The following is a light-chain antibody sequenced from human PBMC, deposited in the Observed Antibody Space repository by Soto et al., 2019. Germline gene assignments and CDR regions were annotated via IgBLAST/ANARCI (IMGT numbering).Light chain of an antibody. J-gene: IGKJ4*01. V-gene: IGKV1-5*03. Sequence: DIQMTQSPSTMSASVGDRVTITCRASQNISSLLAWYQQKPGKAPNLLIHLASTLKSGVPSRFSGSGSGTEFTLNISSLQPDDFSTYYCQQYSTYPLTFGGGTEVEI. CDR2: LAS. CDR1: QNISSL. CDR3: QQYSTYPLT.